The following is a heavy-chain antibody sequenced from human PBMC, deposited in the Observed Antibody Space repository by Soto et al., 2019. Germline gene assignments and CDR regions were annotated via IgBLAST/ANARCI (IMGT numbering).Heavy chain of an antibody. V-gene: IGHV1-3*01. CDR3: ARGTSPTAAGEHIDY. Sequence: ASVKVSCKASGYTFTSYAMHWVRQAPGQRLEWMGWINAGNGNTKFSQKFQGWVTMTRDTSISTAYMELSRLRSDDTAVYYCARGTSPTAAGEHIDYWGQGTLVTVSS. CDR2: INAGNGNT. D-gene: IGHD6-13*01. CDR1: GYTFTSYA. J-gene: IGHJ4*02.